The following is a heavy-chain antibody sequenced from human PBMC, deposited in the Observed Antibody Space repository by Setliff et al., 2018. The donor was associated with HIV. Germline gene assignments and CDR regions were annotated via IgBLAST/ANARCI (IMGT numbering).Heavy chain of an antibody. V-gene: IGHV3-66*02. CDR3: ARVQQQLLQEDDYFDY. CDR2: INGGTTT. Sequence: LRLSCVASGITVSGIYMTWVRQAPGKGLEWVSVINGGTTTYYADSVKGRFTISRDNSKNTLYLQMNSLRVEDTAVYYCARVQQQLLQEDDYFDYWGQGTLVTVST. J-gene: IGHJ4*02. D-gene: IGHD6-13*01. CDR1: GITVSGIY.